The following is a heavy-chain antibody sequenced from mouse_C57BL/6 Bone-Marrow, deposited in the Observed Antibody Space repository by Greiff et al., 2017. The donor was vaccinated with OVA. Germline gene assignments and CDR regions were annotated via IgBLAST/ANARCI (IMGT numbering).Heavy chain of an antibody. CDR3: ARRDYYYGSSYYFDY. J-gene: IGHJ2*01. D-gene: IGHD1-1*01. V-gene: IGHV1-63*01. CDR1: GYTFTNYW. Sequence: VQLQQSGAELVRPGTSVKMSCKASGYTFTNYWIGWAKQRPGHGLEWIGDIYPGGGYTNYNEKFKGKATLTADKSSSTAYLQFSSLTSEDSAIYYCARRDYYYGSSYYFDYWGQGTTLTVSS. CDR2: IYPGGGYT.